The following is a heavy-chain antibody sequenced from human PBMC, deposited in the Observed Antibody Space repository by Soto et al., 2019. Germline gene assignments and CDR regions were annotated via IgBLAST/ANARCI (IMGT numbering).Heavy chain of an antibody. Sequence: QITLKESGPTLVKPTQTLTLTCTFSGFSLSTSGVGVGWIRQPPGKALEWLALIYWDDDKRYSPSLKSRLTMPKDTTKPQLVLTITNMAPVDTATYYCAHATHQMPSGWFEPWGQGTLVTVSS. D-gene: IGHD1-1*01. V-gene: IGHV2-5*02. CDR2: IYWDDDK. J-gene: IGHJ5*02. CDR1: GFSLSTSGVG. CDR3: AHATHQMPSGWFEP.